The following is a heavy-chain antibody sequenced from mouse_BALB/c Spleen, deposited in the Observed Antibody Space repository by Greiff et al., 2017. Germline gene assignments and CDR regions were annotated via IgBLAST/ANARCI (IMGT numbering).Heavy chain of an antibody. D-gene: IGHD4-1*01. V-gene: IGHV1-14*01. CDR3: ARGKGLANWVAWFAY. Sequence: VQLQQSGPELVKPGASVKMSCKASGYTFTSYVMHWVKQKPGQGLEWIGYINPYNDGTKYNEKFKGKATLTSDKSSSTAYMELSSLTSEDSAVYYCARGKGLANWVAWFAYWGQGTLVTVSA. J-gene: IGHJ3*01. CDR1: GYTFTSYV. CDR2: INPYNDGT.